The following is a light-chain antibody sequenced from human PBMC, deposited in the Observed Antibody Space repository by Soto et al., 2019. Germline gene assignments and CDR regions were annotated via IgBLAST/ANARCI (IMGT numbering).Light chain of an antibody. J-gene: IGLJ1*01. CDR2: HNS. CDR3: QSYDSSLSGSRV. CDR1: SSNIGAGYD. Sequence: QSVLTQPPSVSRAPGQRVTISCTGSSSNIGAGYDVHWYQQLPGTAPKLLIYHNSNRPSGVPDRFSGSKSGTSASLAITGLQAEDEADYYCQSYDSSLSGSRVFGNGTKVTVL. V-gene: IGLV1-40*01.